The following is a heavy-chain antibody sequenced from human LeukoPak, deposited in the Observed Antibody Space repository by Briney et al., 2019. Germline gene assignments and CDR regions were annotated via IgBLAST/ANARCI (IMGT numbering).Heavy chain of an antibody. CDR3: AKDLYRLEAYYYYGMDV. CDR1: GFTFSSYS. Sequence: GRSLRLSCAASGFTFSSYSMHWVRQAPGKGLEWVAVISYDGSNKYYADSVKGRFTISRDNSKNTLYLQMNSLRAEDTAVYYCAKDLYRLEAYYYYGMDVWGQGTTVTVSS. CDR2: ISYDGSNK. V-gene: IGHV3-30*18. D-gene: IGHD1-1*01. J-gene: IGHJ6*02.